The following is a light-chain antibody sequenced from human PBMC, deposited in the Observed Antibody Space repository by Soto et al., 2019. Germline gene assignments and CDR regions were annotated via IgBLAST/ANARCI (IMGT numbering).Light chain of an antibody. CDR3: LLDYSYFWA. J-gene: IGKJ1*01. Sequence: AIQVTQSPSSLSASVGDSVTITCRTSQGIRSALGWYQQKPGKVPKLLIYAASTLRSGVPSRFSGSRSGRDFTLTISSLQPEDFATYYCLLDYSYFWAFGQGNKV. V-gene: IGKV1-6*01. CDR2: AAS. CDR1: QGIRSA.